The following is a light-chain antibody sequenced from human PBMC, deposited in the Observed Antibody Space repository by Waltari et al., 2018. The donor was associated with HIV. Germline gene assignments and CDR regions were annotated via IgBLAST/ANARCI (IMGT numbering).Light chain of an antibody. CDR3: QQSYRGLT. CDR2: AAS. Sequence: DIQMTQSPSSLSASLGDRVVITCRASQTISVYLNWYQQKSGRAPKLLIYAASSLQDGVPSRFSCSGSGTDFSLTINSLQVEDFAVYYCQQSYRGLTFGPGTNVDV. CDR1: QTISVY. J-gene: IGKJ3*01. V-gene: IGKV1-39*01.